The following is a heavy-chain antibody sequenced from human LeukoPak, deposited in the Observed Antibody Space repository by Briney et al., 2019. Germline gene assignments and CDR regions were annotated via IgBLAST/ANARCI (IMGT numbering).Heavy chain of an antibody. CDR3: ARDGGPIHPTTAI. CDR2: IYHSGTT. V-gene: IGHV4-30-4*01. CDR1: GGSLSSGDYY. J-gene: IGHJ4*02. Sequence: SETLSLTCSVSGGSLSSGDYYWSWIRQPPGKGLEWIGYIYHSGTTYYNPSLKSRVTMSVDTSKNQFFLRLSSVTAADTAVYYCARDGGPIHPTTAIWGQGTLVTVSS. D-gene: IGHD4-17*01.